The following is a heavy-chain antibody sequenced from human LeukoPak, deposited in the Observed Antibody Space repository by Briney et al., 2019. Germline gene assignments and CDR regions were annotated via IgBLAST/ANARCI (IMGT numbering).Heavy chain of an antibody. D-gene: IGHD6-13*01. CDR2: IFYSGST. CDR1: GGSISTSNYY. V-gene: IGHV4-39*01. CDR3: ARHMRAAAVHNWFDP. Sequence: SETLSLTCTASGGSISTSNYYWGWIRQPPGKGLEWIGNIFYSGSTYYGPSLKSRLTISVDTSKNQFSLKLSSVTAADTAVYYCARHMRAAAVHNWFDPWGQGTLVTVSS. J-gene: IGHJ5*02.